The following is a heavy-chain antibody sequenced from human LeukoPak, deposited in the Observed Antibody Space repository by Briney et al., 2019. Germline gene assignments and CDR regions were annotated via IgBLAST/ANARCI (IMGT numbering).Heavy chain of an antibody. J-gene: IGHJ6*03. CDR2: INPSGGST. D-gene: IGHD3-10*01. V-gene: IGHV1-46*01. Sequence: ASVTVSCKASGYTFTSYHMHWVRQAPGQGLEWMGIINPSGGSTSYAQKFQGRVTMTRDMSTSTVYMELSSLRSEDTAVYYCAREGGFDGPYYYYMDVWGKGTTVTVSS. CDR3: AREGGFDGPYYYYMDV. CDR1: GYTFTSYH.